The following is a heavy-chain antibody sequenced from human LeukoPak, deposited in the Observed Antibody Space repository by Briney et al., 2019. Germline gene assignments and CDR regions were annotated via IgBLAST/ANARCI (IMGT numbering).Heavy chain of an antibody. V-gene: IGHV3-74*01. CDR3: ARDLRSITIFGVVIRENWFDP. Sequence: GGSLRLSCAASGFTFSSYWMHWVRQAPGKRLVWVSRINSDGSSTSYADSVKGRFTISRDNAKNTLYLQMNSLRAEDTAVYYCARDLRSITIFGVVIRENWFDPWGQGTLVTVSS. J-gene: IGHJ5*02. D-gene: IGHD3-3*01. CDR1: GFTFSSYW. CDR2: INSDGSST.